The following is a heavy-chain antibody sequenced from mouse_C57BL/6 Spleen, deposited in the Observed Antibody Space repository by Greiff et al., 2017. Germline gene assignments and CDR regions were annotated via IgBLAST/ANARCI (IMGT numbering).Heavy chain of an antibody. CDR2: INYDGSST. CDR3: ARAQASYYYAMDY. CDR1: GFTFSDYY. J-gene: IGHJ4*01. V-gene: IGHV5-16*01. D-gene: IGHD3-2*02. Sequence: EVKLMESEGGLVQPGSSMKLSCTASGFTFSDYYMAWVRQVPEKGLEWVANINYDGSSTYYLDSLKSRFIISRDNAKNILYLQMSSLKSEDTATYYCARAQASYYYAMDYWGQGTSVTVSS.